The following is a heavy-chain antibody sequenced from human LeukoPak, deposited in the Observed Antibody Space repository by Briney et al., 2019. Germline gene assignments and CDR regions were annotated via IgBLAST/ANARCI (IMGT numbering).Heavy chain of an antibody. CDR2: ISSSSSTI. J-gene: IGHJ6*03. CDR3: ARSGTTSYYYYYMDV. CDR1: GFTFSSYS. Sequence: GGSLRLSCAASGFTFSSYSMNWVRQAPGKGLEWVSYISSSSSTIYYADSVKGRFTISRDNAKNSLYLQINSLRAEDTAVYYCARSGTTSYYYYYMDVWGKGTTVTVSS. V-gene: IGHV3-48*01. D-gene: IGHD1-7*01.